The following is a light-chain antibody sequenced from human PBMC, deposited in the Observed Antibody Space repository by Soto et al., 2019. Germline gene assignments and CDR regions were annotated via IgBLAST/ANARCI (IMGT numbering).Light chain of an antibody. CDR3: SSYTSSSTYV. CDR1: SSDVGDYNY. J-gene: IGLJ1*01. V-gene: IGLV2-14*01. Sequence: QSVLTQPASVSGSPGQSITIACTGTSSDVGDYNYVSWYQQHPGKPPKLMIYEVSNRPSGVSNRFAGSKSGNTASLAISGLQAEDEADYYCSSYTSSSTYVFGTGTKLTVL. CDR2: EVS.